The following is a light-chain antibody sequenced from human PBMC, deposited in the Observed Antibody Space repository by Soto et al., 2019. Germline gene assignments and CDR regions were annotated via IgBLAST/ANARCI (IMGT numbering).Light chain of an antibody. J-gene: IGLJ3*02. CDR1: SGHSSYA. V-gene: IGLV4-69*01. CDR2: LNSDGSH. Sequence: QSVLTQSPSASASLGASVKLTCTLSSGHSSYAIAWHQQQPEKGPQYLMNLNSDGSHTKGDGIPDRFSGSSSGAERYLTISSLQSEDEADYYCQTWGTGINWVFGGGTKLTVL. CDR3: QTWGTGINWV.